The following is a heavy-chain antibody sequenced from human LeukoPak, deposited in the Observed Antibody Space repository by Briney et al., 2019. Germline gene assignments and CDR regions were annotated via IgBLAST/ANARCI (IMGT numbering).Heavy chain of an antibody. CDR3: ARDRYGDGFAHLDY. CDR2: ITPSGGT. Sequence: ASVKVSCKASGYTFIHDHVHWVRQAPGQGLEWMGWITPSGGTNYPQKFQGRVAITWDTSITTAYMDLSRLTSDDTAVYYCARDRYGDGFAHLDYWGQGALVTVSS. J-gene: IGHJ4*02. CDR1: GYTFIHDH. V-gene: IGHV1-2*02. D-gene: IGHD5-24*01.